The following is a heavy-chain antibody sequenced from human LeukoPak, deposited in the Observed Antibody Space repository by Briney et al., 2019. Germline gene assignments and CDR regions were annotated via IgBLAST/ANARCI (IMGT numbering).Heavy chain of an antibody. Sequence: SETLSLTCTVSGGSISSYYWSWIRQPAGKGLEWIGYIHYSGITTYNPSLKSRVTISEDTSKNQFSLKLSSATAADTAVYYCARHINKRFDYWGQGTLVTVSS. J-gene: IGHJ4*02. CDR3: ARHINKRFDY. V-gene: IGHV4-59*08. D-gene: IGHD1/OR15-1a*01. CDR1: GGSISSYY. CDR2: IHYSGIT.